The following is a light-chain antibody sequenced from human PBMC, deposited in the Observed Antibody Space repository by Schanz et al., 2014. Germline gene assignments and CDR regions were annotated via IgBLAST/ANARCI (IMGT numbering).Light chain of an antibody. J-gene: IGLJ1*01. V-gene: IGLV2-8*01. CDR3: SSNGGVNIYV. CDR1: SSDVGGYNY. CDR2: DVS. Sequence: QSALTQPASVSGSPGQSITISCSGTSSDVGGYNYVSWYQQHPGKAPKLMIHDVSNRPSGVPDRFSGSKSGNTASLTVSGLQAEDEADYYCSSNGGVNIYVFGTGTKLTVL.